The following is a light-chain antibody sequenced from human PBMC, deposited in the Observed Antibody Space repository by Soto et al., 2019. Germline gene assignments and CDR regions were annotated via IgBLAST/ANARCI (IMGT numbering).Light chain of an antibody. Sequence: EIVLTQSPGTLSLSPGERATLSCRASQSVSSSYLAWYQQKPGQAPRLLIYGASSRATGIPDRFSGSGSGTDFTLTISRLESEEFAVYYCQQRSTFGQGTKLEIK. V-gene: IGKV3-20*01. CDR2: GAS. J-gene: IGKJ2*02. CDR1: QSVSSSY. CDR3: QQRST.